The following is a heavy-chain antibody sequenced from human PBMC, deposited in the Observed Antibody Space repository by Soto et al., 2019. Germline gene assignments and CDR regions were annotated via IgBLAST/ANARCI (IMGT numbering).Heavy chain of an antibody. V-gene: IGHV2-5*02. Sequence: QITFKESGPSLVKPTQTLTLTCTFSGFSLRNTGVGVGWIRQPPGQALEWLALIYWGDDKRYSPSLKSRLSTPRHTSQNQVVLTMTNMDPMDTAKYYSVLQSGGWLLPFDTWGQGTLVTVSS. CDR1: GFSLRNTGVG. D-gene: IGHD2-15*01. CDR3: VLQSGGWLLPFDT. J-gene: IGHJ4*02. CDR2: IYWGDDK.